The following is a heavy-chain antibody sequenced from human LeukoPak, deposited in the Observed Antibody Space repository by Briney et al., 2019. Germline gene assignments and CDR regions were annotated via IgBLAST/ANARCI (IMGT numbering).Heavy chain of an antibody. CDR2: FSAGDDST. Sequence: GWSLRLSCAASGFTFSTYAITWVRQAPGKGLEWVSAFSAGDDSTYYADSVKVRCTISRDTSKTTVYLQMNSLRAEETAVYYCAKTSFGGAYGALDCWGQGPLVTVSS. CDR3: AKTSFGGAYGALDC. J-gene: IGHJ4*02. D-gene: IGHD3-16*01. V-gene: IGHV3-23*01. CDR1: GFTFSTYA.